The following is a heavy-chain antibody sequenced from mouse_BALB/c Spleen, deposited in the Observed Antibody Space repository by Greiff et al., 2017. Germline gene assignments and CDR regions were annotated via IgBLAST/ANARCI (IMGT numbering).Heavy chain of an antibody. CDR1: GFTFSSFG. V-gene: IGHV5-17*02. Sequence: EVKLVESGGGLVQPGGSRKLSCAASGFTFSSFGMHWVRQAPEKGLEWVAYISSGSSTIYYADTVKGRFTISRDNPKNTLFLQMTSLRSEDTAMYYCARSRVPNWDLFDDWGQGTTLTVSS. CDR2: ISSGSSTI. CDR3: ARSRVPNWDLFDD. J-gene: IGHJ2*01. D-gene: IGHD4-1*01.